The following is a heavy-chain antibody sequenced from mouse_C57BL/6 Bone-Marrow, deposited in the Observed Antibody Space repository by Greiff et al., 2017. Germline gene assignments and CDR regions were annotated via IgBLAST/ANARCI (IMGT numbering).Heavy chain of an antibody. D-gene: IGHD2-4*01. CDR3: ARDDYDDPAWFAY. Sequence: QVQLQQSGAELMKPGASVKLSCKATGYTFNGYWIEWVKQRPGHGLEWIGEILPGSGSTNYNEKFTGKATFTADTSSNTAYMQRSSLTTEDSAIYYGARDDYDDPAWFAYWGQGTLVTVSA. CDR2: ILPGSGST. J-gene: IGHJ3*01. CDR1: GYTFNGYW. V-gene: IGHV1-9*01.